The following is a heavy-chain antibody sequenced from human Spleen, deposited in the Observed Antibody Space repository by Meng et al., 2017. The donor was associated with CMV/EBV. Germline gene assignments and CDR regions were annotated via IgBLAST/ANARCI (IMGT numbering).Heavy chain of an antibody. CDR1: GGSFSGYY. V-gene: IGHV4-34*01. CDR2: IDHSGST. Sequence: QLQLQQCGAGLCKPSXXLSLTCPVYGGSFSGYYWSWIRQPPGEGRECIGEIDHSGSTNYNPSLKSRVTISVDTSKNQFSLKLSSVTAADTAVYYCARGRSGWYSRYYFDYWGQGTLVTVSS. J-gene: IGHJ4*02. D-gene: IGHD6-19*01. CDR3: ARGRSGWYSRYYFDY.